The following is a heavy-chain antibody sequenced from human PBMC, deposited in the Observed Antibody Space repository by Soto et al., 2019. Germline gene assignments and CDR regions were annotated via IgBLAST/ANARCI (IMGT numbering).Heavy chain of an antibody. Sequence: GASVKVSCKASGGTFSSYAISWVRQAPGQGLEWMGGIIPIFGTANYAQKFQGRVTITADESTSTAYMELSSLRSEDTAVYYCAREAILTGLLIPSYYYYGMDVWGQGTTVTVSS. CDR1: GGTFSSYA. CDR2: IIPIFGTA. CDR3: AREAILTGLLIPSYYYYGMDV. D-gene: IGHD3-9*01. J-gene: IGHJ6*02. V-gene: IGHV1-69*13.